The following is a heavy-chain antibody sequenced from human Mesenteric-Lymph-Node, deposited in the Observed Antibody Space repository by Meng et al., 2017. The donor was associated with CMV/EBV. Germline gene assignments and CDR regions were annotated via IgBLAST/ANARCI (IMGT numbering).Heavy chain of an antibody. CDR1: GGSISSSSHY. J-gene: IGHJ4*02. V-gene: IGHV4-39*01. Sequence: SETLSLTCTVSGGSISSSSHYWGWLRPSPGKGLEWIGNIYYSGSTYYNPSLKSRVTISVDTSKNQFSLKLSSVTAADTAVYYCARGYDFWNDYYTSYFDFWGQGTLVTVSS. CDR3: ARGYDFWNDYYTSYFDF. CDR2: IYYSGST. D-gene: IGHD3-3*01.